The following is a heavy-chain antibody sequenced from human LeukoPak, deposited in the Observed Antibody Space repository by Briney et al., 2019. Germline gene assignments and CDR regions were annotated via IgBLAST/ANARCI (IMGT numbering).Heavy chain of an antibody. V-gene: IGHV3-74*01. D-gene: IGHD3-22*01. CDR1: GFTFSSYW. CDR2: INSDGSST. Sequence: GGSLRLSCAASGFTFSSYWMHCVRQAPGKGLVWVSRINSDGSSTSYADSVKGRFTISRDNAKNTLYLQMNSLRAEDTAVYYCARDQGQSYDSSGCHFWGQGTLVTVSS. CDR3: ARDQGQSYDSSGCHF. J-gene: IGHJ4*02.